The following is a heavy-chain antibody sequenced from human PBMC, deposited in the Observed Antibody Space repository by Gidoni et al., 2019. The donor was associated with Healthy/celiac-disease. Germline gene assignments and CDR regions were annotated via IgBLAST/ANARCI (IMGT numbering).Heavy chain of an antibody. CDR3: ASRRRGYCTNGVCYSFDY. V-gene: IGHV1-69*01. J-gene: IGHJ4*02. CDR1: GGTFSSYA. D-gene: IGHD2-8*01. CDR2: IIPIFGTA. Sequence: QVQLVQSGAEVKKPGSSVTVSCKASGGTFSSYANSWVRQAPGQGLEWMGGIIPIFGTANYAQKFQGRVTITADESTSTAYMELSSLRSEDTAVYYCASRRRGYCTNGVCYSFDYWGQGTLVTVSS.